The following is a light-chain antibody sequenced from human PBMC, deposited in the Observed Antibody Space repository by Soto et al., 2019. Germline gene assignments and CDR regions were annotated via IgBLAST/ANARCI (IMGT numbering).Light chain of an antibody. Sequence: DIQMTQSPSTLSASVGDRVTITCRASQSLSSYLAWYQQKPGKAPHLLIYDASNLESGVPSRFSGSGSGTEFTLTIRSLQPDDFATYYCQQYGSSGTFGQGTKVDIK. J-gene: IGKJ1*01. CDR2: DAS. V-gene: IGKV1-5*01. CDR3: QQYGSSGT. CDR1: QSLSSY.